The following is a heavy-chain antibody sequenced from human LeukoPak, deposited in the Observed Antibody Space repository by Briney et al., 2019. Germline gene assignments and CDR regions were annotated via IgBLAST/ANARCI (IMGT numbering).Heavy chain of an antibody. Sequence: PGGSLRLSCSASGFTFTSYAMSWVRQGPGKGLEWVSVISDSGGSTSYPDSVKGRFTISRDNAKDALFLQMSSLRAEDTAVYYCAYLIAAAGVDYWGQGTLVTVSS. V-gene: IGHV3-23*01. J-gene: IGHJ4*02. CDR2: ISDSGGST. CDR1: GFTFTSYA. D-gene: IGHD6-13*01. CDR3: AYLIAAAGVDY.